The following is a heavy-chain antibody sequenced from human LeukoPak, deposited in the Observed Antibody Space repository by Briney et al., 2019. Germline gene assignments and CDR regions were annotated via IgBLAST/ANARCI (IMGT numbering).Heavy chain of an antibody. CDR2: ISSSGSTI. D-gene: IGHD1-7*01. J-gene: IGHJ4*02. Sequence: PGGSLRLSCSASGFTFSSYSMNWVRQAPGKGLEWVSYISSSGSTIYYADSVKGRFTISRDNAKNSLYLQMNSLGADDTAVYYCARTTKLELLRRTRYFDYWGQGTLVTVSS. CDR3: ARTTKLELLRRTRYFDY. CDR1: GFTFSSYS. V-gene: IGHV3-48*04.